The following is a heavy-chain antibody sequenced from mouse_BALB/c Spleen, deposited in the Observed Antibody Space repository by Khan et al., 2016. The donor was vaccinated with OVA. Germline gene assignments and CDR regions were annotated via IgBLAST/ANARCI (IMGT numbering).Heavy chain of an antibody. CDR1: GYTFTYYV. D-gene: IGHD2-3*01. J-gene: IGHJ2*01. CDR3: ARGDGYYVYFDY. V-gene: IGHV1-81*01. CDR2: IYPGSDNA. Sequence: QVQLKESGPELVKPGASVKMSCKASGYTFTYYVITWVKQRTGQGLEWIGEIYPGSDNAYYNERFKGKATLTADKSSNTTHMKLSSLTSEDSAVYFCARGDGYYVYFDYWGQGTTLTVSS.